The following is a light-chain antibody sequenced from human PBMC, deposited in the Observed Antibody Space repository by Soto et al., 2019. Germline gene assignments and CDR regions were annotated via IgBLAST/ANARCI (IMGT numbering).Light chain of an antibody. J-gene: IGLJ2*01. CDR2: DVS. V-gene: IGLV2-11*01. Sequence: QSVVTQPRSVSGAPGQSVTVSCTGTSGDVGAYKYVSWYQQHPGKAPKLMIYDVSKRPSGVPDRFSGSKSGNSASLTISGLQAEDESDYYCCSYARTFTTVFG. CDR1: SGDVGAYKY. CDR3: CSYARTFTTV.